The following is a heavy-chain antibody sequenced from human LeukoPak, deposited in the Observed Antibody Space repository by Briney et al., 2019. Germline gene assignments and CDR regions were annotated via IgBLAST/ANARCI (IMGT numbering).Heavy chain of an antibody. CDR2: IYTSGST. V-gene: IGHV4-4*07. CDR1: GGSISSYY. Sequence: SETLSLTCTVSGGSISSYYWSWIRQPAGKGLEWIGRIYTSGSTNYNPSLKSRVTMSVDTSKNQFSLKLSSVTAADTAVYYCARGLPPIVVVITTEENWFDPWGQGTLVTVSS. J-gene: IGHJ5*02. CDR3: ARGLPPIVVVITTEENWFDP. D-gene: IGHD3-22*01.